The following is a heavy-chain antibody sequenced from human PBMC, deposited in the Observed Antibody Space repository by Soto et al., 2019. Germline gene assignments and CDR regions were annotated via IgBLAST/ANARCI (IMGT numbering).Heavy chain of an antibody. Sequence: GGSLRLSCAASGFTFSNAWMSWVRQAPGKGLEWVGRIKSKTDGGTTDYAAPVKGRFTISRDDSKNTLYLQMNSLKTEDTAVYYCTTDIPSYYYDSSGYYTSAFDYWGQGT. CDR3: TTDIPSYYYDSSGYYTSAFDY. CDR1: GFTFSNAW. V-gene: IGHV3-15*01. CDR2: IKSKTDGGTT. D-gene: IGHD3-22*01. J-gene: IGHJ4*02.